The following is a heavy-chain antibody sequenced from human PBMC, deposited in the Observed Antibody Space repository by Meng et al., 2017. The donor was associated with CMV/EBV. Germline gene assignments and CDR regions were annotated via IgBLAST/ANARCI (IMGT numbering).Heavy chain of an antibody. V-gene: IGHV3-48*03. D-gene: IGHD3-3*01. CDR2: ISSSGSTI. Sequence: GGSLRLSCAASGFTYSSYEMNWVRQAPGKGLEWVSYISSSGSTIYYADSVKGRFTISRDNAKNPLYLQMNSLRAEDTAVYYCARVGTIFRGYYFDYWGQGTLVTVSS. J-gene: IGHJ4*02. CDR1: GFTYSSYE. CDR3: ARVGTIFRGYYFDY.